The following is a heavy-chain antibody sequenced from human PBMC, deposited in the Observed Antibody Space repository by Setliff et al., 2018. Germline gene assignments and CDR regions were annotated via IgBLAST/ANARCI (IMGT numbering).Heavy chain of an antibody. CDR3: ARGRNIAARLLDS. CDR1: GDSINNFY. D-gene: IGHD6-6*01. V-gene: IGHV4-59*01. J-gene: IGHJ4*02. Sequence: SETLSLTCTVSGDSINNFYWTWIRQPPGKGLEWIGYIYHSGGTSYNPSLKSRVTLSLDTSKNQFSLELSSVTAADTAMYYCARGRNIAARLLDSWGQGTLVTVSS. CDR2: IYHSGGT.